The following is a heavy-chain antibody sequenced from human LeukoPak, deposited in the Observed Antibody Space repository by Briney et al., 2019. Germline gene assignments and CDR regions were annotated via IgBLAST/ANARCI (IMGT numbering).Heavy chain of an antibody. J-gene: IGHJ4*02. D-gene: IGHD3-22*01. V-gene: IGHV3-64*01. CDR1: GFTFSSYA. CDR3: ARDPYYDSSGYCDY. CDR2: ISSNGGST. Sequence: GGSLRLSCAASGFTFSSYAMHWVRQAPGKGLEYVSAISSNGGSTYYANSVKGRFTISRDTSKNTLYLQMSSLRAEDMAVYYCARDPYYDSSGYCDYWGQGTLVTVSS.